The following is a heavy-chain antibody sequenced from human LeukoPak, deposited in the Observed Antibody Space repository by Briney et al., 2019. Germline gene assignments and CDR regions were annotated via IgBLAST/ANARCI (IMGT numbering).Heavy chain of an antibody. D-gene: IGHD5-18*01. Sequence: KPSETLSLTYNVSGGSITSSSYYWGWIRHPPGKGLELIGNIYYSGTTYYNPSLKSRVTISVDTSKNQFSLKLSSVTAADTAVYYCARLPGTAMVSGFDYWGQGTLVTVSS. V-gene: IGHV4-39*07. CDR2: IYYSGTT. J-gene: IGHJ4*02. CDR3: ARLPGTAMVSGFDY. CDR1: GGSITSSSYY.